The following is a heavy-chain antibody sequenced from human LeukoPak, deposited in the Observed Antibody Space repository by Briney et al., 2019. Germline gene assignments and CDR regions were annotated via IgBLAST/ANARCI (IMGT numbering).Heavy chain of an antibody. CDR1: GYTFTSYG. CDR3: ARVVNYGSGSYYVRDV. J-gene: IGHJ4*02. D-gene: IGHD3-10*01. Sequence: ASVMVSCKASGYTFTSYGISWVRQAPGQGLEWMGWISAYNGNTNYAQKLQGRVTMTTDTSTSTAYMELRSLRSDDTAVYYCARVVNYGSGSYYVRDVWGQGTLVTVSS. V-gene: IGHV1-18*01. CDR2: ISAYNGNT.